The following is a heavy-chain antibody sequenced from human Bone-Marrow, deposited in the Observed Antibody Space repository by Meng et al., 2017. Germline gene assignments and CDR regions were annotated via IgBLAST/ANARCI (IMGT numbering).Heavy chain of an antibody. D-gene: IGHD1-14*01. CDR2: IYYSGST. CDR3: AREASPEYYFDY. V-gene: IGHV4-31*01. CDR1: GGSISSGGYY. J-gene: IGHJ4*02. Sequence: QVQLPESGPGLVKPSQTLSLTCTGSGGSISSGGYYWSWIRQHPGKGLEWIGYIYYSGSTYYNPSLKSLVTISVDTSKNQFSLKLSSVTAADTAVYYCAREASPEYYFDYWGQGTLVTVSS.